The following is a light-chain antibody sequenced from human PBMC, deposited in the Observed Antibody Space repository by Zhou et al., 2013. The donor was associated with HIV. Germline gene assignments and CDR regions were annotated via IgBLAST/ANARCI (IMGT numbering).Light chain of an antibody. Sequence: EIVMTQSPATLSVSPGERATLSCRASQSVSSNLAWYQQKPGQAPRLLIYGASTRATGTPARFSGSGSGTEFTLTISSLQSEDFAVYYCQQRSNWLTFGGGTKVEIK. J-gene: IGKJ4*01. V-gene: IGKV3-15*01. CDR2: GAS. CDR3: QQRSNWLT. CDR1: QSVSSN.